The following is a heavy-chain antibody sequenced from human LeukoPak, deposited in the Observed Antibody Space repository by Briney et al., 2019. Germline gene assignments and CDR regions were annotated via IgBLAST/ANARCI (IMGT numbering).Heavy chain of an antibody. Sequence: GGSLRLSCAASTFSFTSYAMNWVRQAPGMGLEWVSIIAHSGGTTHYADSVKGRFTISRDNSKNTPYLQMNSLRAGDTAVYYCVATKATESYYYNMDVWGKGTTVTVSS. J-gene: IGHJ6*03. CDR2: IAHSGGTT. CDR1: TFSFTSYA. CDR3: VATKATESYYYNMDV. V-gene: IGHV3-23*01. D-gene: IGHD1-14*01.